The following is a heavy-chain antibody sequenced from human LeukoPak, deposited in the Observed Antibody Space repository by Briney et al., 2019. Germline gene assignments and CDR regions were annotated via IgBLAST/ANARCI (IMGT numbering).Heavy chain of an antibody. J-gene: IGHJ4*02. CDR2: IWYDGSSE. Sequence: GGSLRLSCAPSGFTFSSYAMHWVRQAPGKGLEGVAVIWYDGSSEYYAESVKGRFTISRDNSKSTMYLQMNSLRDEDTGVYYCARDGALALIRGVVSKGKYYFDYWGQGSLVTVSS. CDR3: ARDGALALIRGVVSKGKYYFDY. CDR1: GFTFSSYA. V-gene: IGHV3-33*01. D-gene: IGHD3-10*01.